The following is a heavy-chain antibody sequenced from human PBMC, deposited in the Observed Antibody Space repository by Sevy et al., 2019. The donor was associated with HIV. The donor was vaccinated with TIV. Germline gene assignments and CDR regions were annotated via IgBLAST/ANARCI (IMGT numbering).Heavy chain of an antibody. Sequence: GGSRRLSCDASGFTFDMYWMQWVRQAPGKGLEWVANIRQDGNEIYYAASVRGRFTISRDNAKGSLYLQMNNLRVEDTATYYCARRYFDLWGQGTLVTVSS. CDR2: IRQDGNEI. J-gene: IGHJ4*02. CDR1: GFTFDMYW. CDR3: ARRYFDL. V-gene: IGHV3-7*03.